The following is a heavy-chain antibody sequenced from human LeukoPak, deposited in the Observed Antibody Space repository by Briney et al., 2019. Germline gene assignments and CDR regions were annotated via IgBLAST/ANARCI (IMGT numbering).Heavy chain of an antibody. CDR2: ISGSGGTT. Sequence: GGSLRLSCAASGFTFSSYAMSWVRLAPGKGLEWVSTISGSGGTTNYADSVKGRFTISRDSSKSTLYLQMNSLRAEDTAVYFCAKGGPQFFDYWGQGSLVTVSS. D-gene: IGHD5-24*01. V-gene: IGHV3-23*01. CDR3: AKGGPQFFDY. J-gene: IGHJ4*02. CDR1: GFTFSSYA.